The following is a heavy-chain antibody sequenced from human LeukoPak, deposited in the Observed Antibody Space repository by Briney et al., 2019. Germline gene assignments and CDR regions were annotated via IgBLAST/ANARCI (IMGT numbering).Heavy chain of an antibody. V-gene: IGHV1-18*01. Sequence: GASVKVSCKASGYTFTSYGISWVRQAPGQGLEWMGWISAYNGITNYAQKLQGRVTMTTDTSTSTAYMELRSLRSDDTAVYYCARDGLHCSSTSCGNGMDVWGQGTTVTVSS. J-gene: IGHJ6*02. CDR3: ARDGLHCSSTSCGNGMDV. D-gene: IGHD2-2*01. CDR1: GYTFTSYG. CDR2: ISAYNGIT.